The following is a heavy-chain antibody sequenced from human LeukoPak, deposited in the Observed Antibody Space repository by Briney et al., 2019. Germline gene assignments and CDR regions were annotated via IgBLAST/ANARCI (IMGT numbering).Heavy chain of an antibody. D-gene: IGHD6-19*01. Sequence: PSETLSLTCTVSGGSTSSYYWGWIRQPPGKGLEWIGSINYSGSTYYSPSLKSRVTISVDTSKNQFSLKLSSVTAADTAVYYCARQIAVGGEWAFDIWGQGTMVTVSS. J-gene: IGHJ3*02. CDR1: GGSTSSYY. V-gene: IGHV4-39*01. CDR3: ARQIAVGGEWAFDI. CDR2: INYSGST.